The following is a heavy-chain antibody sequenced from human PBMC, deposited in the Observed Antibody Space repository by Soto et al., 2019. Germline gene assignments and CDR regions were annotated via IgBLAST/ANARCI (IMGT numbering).Heavy chain of an antibody. CDR1: GFTFSSNA. CDR3: AKMAPGNYEFRSNYYMDV. V-gene: IGHV3-48*01. CDR2: ITRSSSTI. J-gene: IGHJ6*03. Sequence: EVQLVESGGGLVQPGGSLRLSCSASGFTFSSNAMSWVRQAPGKGLEWISYITRSSSTIFYTDSVQGRFTISRDNAKNSLYLQMNSLGVEDTAVYYCAKMAPGNYEFRSNYYMDVWGKGTTVTVSS. D-gene: IGHD3-3*01.